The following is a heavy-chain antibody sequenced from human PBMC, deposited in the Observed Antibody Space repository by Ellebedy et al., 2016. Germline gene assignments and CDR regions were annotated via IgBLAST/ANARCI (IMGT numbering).Heavy chain of an antibody. V-gene: IGHV4-59*08. CDR1: GGSISSYY. Sequence: SETLSLTCTVSGGSISSYYWSWIRQPPGKGLEWIGYIFYSGSSNYNPSLKSRVTISVDTSKNQFSLKLSPVTAADTAVYYCAALQWLAPAWYFDLWGRGTLVTVSS. D-gene: IGHD6-19*01. J-gene: IGHJ2*01. CDR3: AALQWLAPAWYFDL. CDR2: IFYSGSS.